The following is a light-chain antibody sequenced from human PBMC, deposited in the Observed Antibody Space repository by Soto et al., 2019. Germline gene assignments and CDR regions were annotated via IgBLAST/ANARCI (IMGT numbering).Light chain of an antibody. J-gene: IGKJ4*01. CDR1: QSISSY. CDR3: QQSYGTPRT. CDR2: AAS. V-gene: IGKV1-39*01. Sequence: DIQMTQSPSSLSASVGDRVTIPCRASQSISSYLYWYHQKPGKAPKLLIYAASSLQSGVPSRFSGSGSGTDFTLTISSLQPEDFGTYYCQQSYGTPRTFGGGTKVEIK.